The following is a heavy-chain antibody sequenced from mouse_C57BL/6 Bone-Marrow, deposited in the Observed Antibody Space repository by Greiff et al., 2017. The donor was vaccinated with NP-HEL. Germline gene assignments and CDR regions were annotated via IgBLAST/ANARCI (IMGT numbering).Heavy chain of an antibody. CDR1: GYTFTDYN. J-gene: IGHJ4*01. D-gene: IGHD1-1*01. CDR3: AREDWGYYGSSRGDYAMDY. CDR2: INPNNGGT. Sequence: EVQLVESGPELVKPGASVKMSCKASGYTFTDYNMHWVKQSHGKSLEWIGYINPNNGGTSYNQKFKGKATLTVNKSSSTAYMELRSLTSEDSAVYYCAREDWGYYGSSRGDYAMDYWGQGTSVTVSS. V-gene: IGHV1-22*01.